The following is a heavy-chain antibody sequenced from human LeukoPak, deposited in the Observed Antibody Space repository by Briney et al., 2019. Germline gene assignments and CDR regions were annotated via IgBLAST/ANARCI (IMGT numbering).Heavy chain of an antibody. D-gene: IGHD2-2*02. V-gene: IGHV4-4*07. Sequence: SETLSLTCTVSGGSISSYYWSWIRQPAGKGLEWIGRIYTSGSTNYNPSLKSRVTMSVDTSKNQFSLKLSSVTAADTAVYYCAREYCSSTSCYNIDYWGQGTLVTVSS. J-gene: IGHJ4*02. CDR2: IYTSGST. CDR3: AREYCSSTSCYNIDY. CDR1: GGSISSYY.